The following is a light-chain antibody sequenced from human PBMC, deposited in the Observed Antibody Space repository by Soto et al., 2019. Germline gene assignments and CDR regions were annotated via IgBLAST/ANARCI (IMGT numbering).Light chain of an antibody. CDR3: LLIYSGVPV. CDR2: DGN. Sequence: QAVVTQEPSLPVSPGGTVTLTCGSSTGAVTSGHYPYRFQQKPGQAPRTLIYDGNNKHSWTPVRFSGSLLGGKAALTLSGAQPEDEAEYYCLLIYSGVPVFGGGTKLTVL. CDR1: TGAVTSGHY. J-gene: IGLJ3*02. V-gene: IGLV7-46*01.